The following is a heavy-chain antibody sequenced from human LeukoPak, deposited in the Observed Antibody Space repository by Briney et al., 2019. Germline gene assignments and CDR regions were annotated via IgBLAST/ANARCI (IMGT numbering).Heavy chain of an antibody. CDR3: ARDLVGAEMALDY. Sequence: PGGSLRLSCAASGFTFSTYSMNWVRQAPGKGLEWVSSISSSSSYIYYADSVKGRFTISRDNSKNTLYLQMNSLRAEDTAVYYCARDLVGAEMALDYWGQGTLVTVSS. CDR2: ISSSSSYI. J-gene: IGHJ4*02. D-gene: IGHD1-26*01. CDR1: GFTFSTYS. V-gene: IGHV3-21*01.